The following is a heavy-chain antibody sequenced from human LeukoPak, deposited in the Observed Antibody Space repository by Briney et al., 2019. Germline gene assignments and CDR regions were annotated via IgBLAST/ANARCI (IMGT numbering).Heavy chain of an antibody. CDR3: AMTLWELHFDY. D-gene: IGHD1-26*01. J-gene: IGHJ4*02. CDR2: ISGSGGST. CDR1: GFTFSSYA. V-gene: IGHV3-23*01. Sequence: GGSLRLSCAASGFTFSSYAMSWVRQAPGKDLAWVSGISGSGGSTSYADSVKGRFTISRDNSKNTLYLQMNSLRAEDTAVYYCAMTLWELHFDYWGQGTLVTVSS.